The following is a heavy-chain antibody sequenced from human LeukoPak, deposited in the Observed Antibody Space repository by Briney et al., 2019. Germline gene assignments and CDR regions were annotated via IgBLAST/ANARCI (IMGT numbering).Heavy chain of an antibody. CDR3: ARDGSIAAPSGWFDP. D-gene: IGHD6-6*01. CDR1: GYTFTSYY. J-gene: IGHJ5*02. V-gene: IGHV1-46*01. Sequence: GASVKVSCKASGYTFTSYYMHWVRQAPGQGLEWMGIINPSGGSTSYAQKSQGRVTMTRDTSTSTVYMELSSLRSEDTAVYYCARDGSIAAPSGWFDPWGQGTLVTVSS. CDR2: INPSGGST.